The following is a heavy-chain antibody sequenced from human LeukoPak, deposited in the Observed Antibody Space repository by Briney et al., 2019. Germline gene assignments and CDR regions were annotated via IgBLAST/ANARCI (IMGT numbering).Heavy chain of an antibody. CDR3: ARGKVVAGTPGQNSWDY. J-gene: IGHJ4*02. D-gene: IGHD6-19*01. CDR1: GGSISSCY. Sequence: SETLSLTCTVSGGSISSCYWNWIRQPAGKGLEWVGRIYTSGSTNYNPSLKSRVSMSVDTSKNQFSLKLSSATAADTAVYYCARGKVVAGTPGQNSWDYWGQGTLVTVSS. CDR2: IYTSGST. V-gene: IGHV4-4*07.